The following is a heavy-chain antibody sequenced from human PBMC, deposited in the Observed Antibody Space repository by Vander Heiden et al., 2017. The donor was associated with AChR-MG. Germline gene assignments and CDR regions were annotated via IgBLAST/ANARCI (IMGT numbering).Heavy chain of an antibody. D-gene: IGHD3-22*01. CDR3: ARKTYYYDSSGYRLDAFDI. V-gene: IGHV4-59*01. CDR1: GGSISRYY. CDR2: IYYSGST. Sequence: QVQLQASGPGLVKPSETLSLTCTVPGGSISRYYGGWIRQPPGKGLEWIGYIYYSGSTNYNPSLKSRVTISVDTSKNQFSLKLSSVTAADTAVYYCARKTYYYDSSGYRLDAFDIWGQGTMVTVSS. J-gene: IGHJ3*02.